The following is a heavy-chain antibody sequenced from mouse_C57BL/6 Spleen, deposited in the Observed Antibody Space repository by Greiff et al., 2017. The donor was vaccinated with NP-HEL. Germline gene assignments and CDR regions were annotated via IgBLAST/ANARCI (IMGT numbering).Heavy chain of an antibody. D-gene: IGHD1-1*01. J-gene: IGHJ2*01. CDR2: IFPGSGST. CDR1: GYTFTDYY. Sequence: VQLQQSGPELVKPGASVKISCKASGYTFTDYYINWVKQRPGQGLEWIGWIFPGSGSTYYNEKFKGKATLTVDKSSSTAYMLLSSLTSEDSAVYVCARTGYYGGYYFDYWGQGTTLTVSS. V-gene: IGHV1-75*01. CDR3: ARTGYYGGYYFDY.